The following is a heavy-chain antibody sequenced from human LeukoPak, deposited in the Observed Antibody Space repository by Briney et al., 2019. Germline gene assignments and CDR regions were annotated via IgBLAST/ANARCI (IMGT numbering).Heavy chain of an antibody. CDR3: ARHGGGYSFDY. CDR2: VDNSAIT. Sequence: SETLSLTCTVSGGSFSGFYWSWIRQPPGKGLEWIGYVDNSAITYTNPSLKSQVTIFLDTSKKQVSLKLSSVTAADTAVYFCARHGGGYSFDYWGQGTLVTVSS. CDR1: GGSFSGFY. V-gene: IGHV4-59*08. J-gene: IGHJ4*02. D-gene: IGHD3-16*01.